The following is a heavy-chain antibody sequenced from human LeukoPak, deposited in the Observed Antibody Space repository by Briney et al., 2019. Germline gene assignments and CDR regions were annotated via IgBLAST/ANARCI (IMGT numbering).Heavy chain of an antibody. CDR2: ISSSSYI. V-gene: IGHV3-21*01. CDR1: GFTFSSYS. CDR3: ARVVVPLVATPDAFDI. J-gene: IGHJ3*02. Sequence: GGSLRLSCAASGFTFSSYSMNWVRQAPGKGLEWVSSISSSSYIYYADSVKGRFTISRDNAKNSLYLQMNSLRAEDTAVYYCARVVVPLVATPDAFDIWGQGTMVTVSS. D-gene: IGHD4-23*01.